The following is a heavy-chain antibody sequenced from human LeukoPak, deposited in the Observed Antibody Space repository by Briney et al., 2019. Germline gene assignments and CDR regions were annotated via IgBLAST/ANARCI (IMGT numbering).Heavy chain of an antibody. CDR2: ISWNSGSI. J-gene: IGHJ3*02. Sequence: PGRSLRLSCAASGFTFDDYAMHWVRQAPGKGLEWVSGISWNSGSIGYADSVKGRFTISRDNAKNSLYLQMNSLRAEDTAVYYCARDRGKYYDFWSGSTPRVDAFDIWGQGTMVTVSS. V-gene: IGHV3-9*01. D-gene: IGHD3-3*01. CDR3: ARDRGKYYDFWSGSTPRVDAFDI. CDR1: GFTFDDYA.